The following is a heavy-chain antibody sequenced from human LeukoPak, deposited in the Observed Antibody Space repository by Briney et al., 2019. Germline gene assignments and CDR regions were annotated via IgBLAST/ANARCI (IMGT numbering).Heavy chain of an antibody. J-gene: IGHJ4*02. V-gene: IGHV3-21*01. CDR2: ISGSSRYI. D-gene: IGHD6-19*01. CDR3: ARVGYTSGWYFDY. Sequence: TGGSLRRSCAASGFSFSVYSIDWVRQAPGKGLEWVSSISGSSRYIHHAHSVKGRFTISRDNGKNSVVLQMNSLRAEDTDVYYCARVGYTSGWYFDYWGRGTLVTVS. CDR1: GFSFSVYS.